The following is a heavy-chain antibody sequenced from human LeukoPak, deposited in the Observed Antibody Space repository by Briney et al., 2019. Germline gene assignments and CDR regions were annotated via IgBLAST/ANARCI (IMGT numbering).Heavy chain of an antibody. Sequence: GRSLRLSCAASGFTFSSYGMHWVRQAPGKGLEWVAVISYDGSNKYYADSVKGRFTISRDNSKNTLYLQMNSLRAEDTAVYYCAKGELWLLGGFDYWGQGTLVTVSS. CDR2: ISYDGSNK. J-gene: IGHJ4*02. V-gene: IGHV3-30*18. CDR1: GFTFSSYG. CDR3: AKGELWLLGGFDY. D-gene: IGHD5-18*01.